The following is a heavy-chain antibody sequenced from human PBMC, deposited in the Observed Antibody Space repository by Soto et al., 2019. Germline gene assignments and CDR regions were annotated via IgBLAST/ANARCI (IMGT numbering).Heavy chain of an antibody. CDR2: ISDTGET. CDR3: AKRVDYSSSSAYFDY. J-gene: IGHJ4*02. Sequence: GGSLRLSCAASGFTFSSSGMSWVRQAPGKGLEWVSSISDTGETYYADSVKGRFTISRDNPKNTLYLQMNSLRAEDTAVYYCAKRVDYSSSSAYFDYWGQGTLVTVPS. D-gene: IGHD6-6*01. V-gene: IGHV3-23*01. CDR1: GFTFSSSG.